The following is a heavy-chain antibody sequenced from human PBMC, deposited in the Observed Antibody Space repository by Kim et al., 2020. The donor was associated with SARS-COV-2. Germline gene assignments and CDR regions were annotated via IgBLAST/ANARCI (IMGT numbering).Heavy chain of an antibody. D-gene: IGHD3-10*01. Sequence: ASVKVSCKASGYTFTSYAMNWVRQAPGQGLEWMGWINTNTGNPTYAQGFTGRFVFSLDTSVSTAYLQISSLKAEDTAVYYCARAMVRGRPDRPGGDYWGQGTLVTVSS. CDR3: ARAMVRGRPDRPGGDY. J-gene: IGHJ4*02. CDR2: INTNTGNP. CDR1: GYTFTSYA. V-gene: IGHV7-4-1*02.